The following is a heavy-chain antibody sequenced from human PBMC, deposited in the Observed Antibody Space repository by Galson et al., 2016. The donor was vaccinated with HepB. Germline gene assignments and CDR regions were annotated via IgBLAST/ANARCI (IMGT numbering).Heavy chain of an antibody. CDR1: GFTFSNYA. V-gene: IGHV3-23*01. Sequence: SLRLSCAASGFTFSNYAMSWVRQAPGKGLEWLSAITAAGGVTYYADSVKGRFTIAGDNSKNTLYLEMSSLRVEDTAVYYCAKDLQVSPLWFGELFPDDWGQGTLVAVSS. D-gene: IGHD3-10*01. CDR3: AKDLQVSPLWFGELFPDD. J-gene: IGHJ4*02. CDR2: ITAAGGVT.